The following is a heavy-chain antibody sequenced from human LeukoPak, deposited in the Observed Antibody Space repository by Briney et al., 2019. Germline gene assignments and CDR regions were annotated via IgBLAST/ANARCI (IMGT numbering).Heavy chain of an antibody. V-gene: IGHV6-1*01. CDR3: ARDGVSSSWYWVDYYGMDV. J-gene: IGHJ6*02. CDR2: TYYRSKWYN. Sequence: SQTLSLTCAISGDSVSSNSAAWNWIRQSPSRGLEWLGGTYYRSKWYNDYAVSVKSRITINPDTSKNQFSLQLNSVTPEDTAVYYCARDGVSSSWYWVDYYGMDVWGQGTTVTVSS. CDR1: GDSVSSNSAA. D-gene: IGHD6-13*01.